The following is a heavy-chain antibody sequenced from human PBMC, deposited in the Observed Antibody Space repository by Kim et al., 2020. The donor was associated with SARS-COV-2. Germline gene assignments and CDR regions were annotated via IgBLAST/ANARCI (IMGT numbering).Heavy chain of an antibody. CDR2: IYYSGST. J-gene: IGHJ6*02. CDR1: GGSISSGGYY. V-gene: IGHV4-31*03. Sequence: SETLSLTCTVSGGSISSGGYYWSWIRQHPGKGLEWIGYIYYSGSTYYNPSLKSRVTISVDTSKNQFSLKLSSVTAADTAVYYCARDRKHGSLATYYDFWSGYYGMDVWGQGTTVTVAS. D-gene: IGHD3-3*01. CDR3: ARDRKHGSLATYYDFWSGYYGMDV.